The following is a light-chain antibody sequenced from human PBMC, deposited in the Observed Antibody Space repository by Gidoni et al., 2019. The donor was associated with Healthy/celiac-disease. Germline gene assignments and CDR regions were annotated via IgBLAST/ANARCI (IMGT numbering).Light chain of an antibody. J-gene: IGKJ2*01. Sequence: DSQMTQSPSSLSASVGDRVTITGQASQDISNYLNWYQQKPGKAPKLLIYDASNLETGVPSRFSGSGSGTDFTFTISSLQPEDIATYYCQQYDNLPYTFGQGTKLEIK. CDR3: QQYDNLPYT. V-gene: IGKV1-33*01. CDR2: DAS. CDR1: QDISNY.